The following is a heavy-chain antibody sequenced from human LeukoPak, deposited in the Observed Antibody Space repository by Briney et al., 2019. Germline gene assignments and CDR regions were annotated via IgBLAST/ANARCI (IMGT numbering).Heavy chain of an antibody. D-gene: IGHD2-2*03. J-gene: IGHJ5*02. CDR1: GGTFSSYA. Sequence: ASVKVSCKASGGTFSSYAISWVRQAPGQGLEWMGRIIPILGIANYAQKFQGRVTITADKSTSTAYMELSSLRSEDTAVYYCARDLGYCSSTSCQDNWFDPWGQGTLSPSPQ. CDR3: ARDLGYCSSTSCQDNWFDP. V-gene: IGHV1-69*04. CDR2: IIPILGIA.